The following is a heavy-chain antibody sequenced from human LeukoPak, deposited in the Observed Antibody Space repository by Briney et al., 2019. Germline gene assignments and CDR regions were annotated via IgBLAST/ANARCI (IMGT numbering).Heavy chain of an antibody. D-gene: IGHD3-3*01. Sequence: ASVKVSCKASGYTFTSYYMHWVRQAPGQGLEWMGWISAYNGNTNYAQKLQGRVTMTTDTSTSTAYMELRSLRSDDTAVYYCARDRATYYDFWSGDYWGQGTLVTVSS. CDR2: ISAYNGNT. V-gene: IGHV1-18*04. CDR1: GYTFTSYY. CDR3: ARDRATYYDFWSGDY. J-gene: IGHJ4*02.